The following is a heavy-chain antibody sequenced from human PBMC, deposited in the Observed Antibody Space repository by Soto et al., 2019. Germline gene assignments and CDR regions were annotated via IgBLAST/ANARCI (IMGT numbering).Heavy chain of an antibody. CDR3: ASIWFGDFDY. CDR2: FHSSGAT. J-gene: IGHJ4*01. Sequence: QVQLQESGPGLVKPSQTLSLTCTVSGGSISSADDYWSLIRQPPGKGLEWIGYFHSSGATYKDPSLKSRVTISVDTSKNQISLKLDSVTAADTAVYYCASIWFGDFDYWGQVTLVTVSS. CDR1: GGSISSADDY. D-gene: IGHD3-10*01. V-gene: IGHV4-30-4*01.